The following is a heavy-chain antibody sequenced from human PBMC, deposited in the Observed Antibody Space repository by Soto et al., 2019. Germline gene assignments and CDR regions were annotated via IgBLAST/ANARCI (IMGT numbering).Heavy chain of an antibody. D-gene: IGHD2-8*01. CDR3: ARDRSGHCTHGVCYGFDP. J-gene: IGHJ5*02. CDR2: ISAYNGNT. Sequence: ASVKVSCKASGYTFTSYGISWVRQAPGQGLEWMGWISAYNGNTNYAQKLQGRVTMTTDTSTSTAYMELRSLRSDDTAVYYCARDRSGHCTHGVCYGFDPRGQGTLVTVSS. V-gene: IGHV1-18*01. CDR1: GYTFTSYG.